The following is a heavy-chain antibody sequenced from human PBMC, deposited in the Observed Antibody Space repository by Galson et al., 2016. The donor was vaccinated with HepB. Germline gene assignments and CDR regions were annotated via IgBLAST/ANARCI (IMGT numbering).Heavy chain of an antibody. V-gene: IGHV1-46*03. D-gene: IGHD4/OR15-4a*01. CDR3: VRGFAIDVPGVNWFVP. Sequence: SVKVSCKASGYTFSSYYIHWVRQAPGQGLEWMGIVNPTSLITTYAQRFKGRITLTRDTSTSTVYMELRSLRPADTAMYFCVRGFAIDVPGVNWFVPWGQGTLVTVS. CDR1: GYTFSSYY. J-gene: IGHJ5*02. CDR2: VNPTSLIT.